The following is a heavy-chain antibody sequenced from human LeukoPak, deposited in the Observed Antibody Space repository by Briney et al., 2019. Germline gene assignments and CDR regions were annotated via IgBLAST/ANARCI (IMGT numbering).Heavy chain of an antibody. J-gene: IGHJ5*02. CDR2: ISAYSGNT. Sequence: GASVKVSCKASGYSFINYIISWVRQAPGQGLEWMGWISAYSGNTKYAQNLQGRVTMTTDTSTSTAYMELRSLRSDDTAVYYCARDSSDSRDKGSNYNWFDPWGQGTLVTVSS. D-gene: IGHD3-22*01. CDR3: ARDSSDSRDKGSNYNWFDP. CDR1: GYSFINYI. V-gene: IGHV1-18*01.